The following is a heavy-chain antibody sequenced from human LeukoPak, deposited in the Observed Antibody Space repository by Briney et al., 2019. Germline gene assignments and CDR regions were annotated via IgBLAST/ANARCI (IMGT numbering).Heavy chain of an antibody. D-gene: IGHD6-19*01. CDR1: GFTFSSYG. CDR3: AKDGVAVAGRDWYNWFDS. V-gene: IGHV3-30*02. CDR2: IRYVENDK. J-gene: IGHJ5*01. Sequence: QPGGSLRLSCAASGFTFSSYGIHWVRQAPGKGLEWVAFIRYVENDKYFGDSVKGRFTISRDNSKNTVYLQMNSLRIEDTAVYYSAKDGVAVAGRDWYNWFDSWGQGTLVTVSS.